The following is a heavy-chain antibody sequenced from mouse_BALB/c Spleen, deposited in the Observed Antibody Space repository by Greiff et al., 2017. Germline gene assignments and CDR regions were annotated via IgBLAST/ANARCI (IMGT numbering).Heavy chain of an antibody. CDR3: ARSDDYDGNFDY. V-gene: IGHV5-9*03. D-gene: IGHD2-4*01. Sequence: EVHLVESGGGLVKRGGSLKLSCAASGFTFSSYTMSWVRQTPEKRLEWVATISSGGGNTYYPDSVKGRFTISRDNAKNNLYLQMSSLRSEDTALYYCARSDDYDGNFDYWGQGTTLTVSS. CDR1: GFTFSSYT. CDR2: ISSGGGNT. J-gene: IGHJ2*01.